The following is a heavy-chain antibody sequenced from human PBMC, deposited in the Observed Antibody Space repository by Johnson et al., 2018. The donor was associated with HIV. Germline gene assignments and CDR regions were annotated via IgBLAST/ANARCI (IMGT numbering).Heavy chain of an antibody. Sequence: VQLVESGGGVVQPGRSLRLSCAASGFTFSSYGMHWVRQAPGKGLEWVAVISYDESNKYYADSVKGRFTISRDNSKNTLYLQMSSLRVEDTAFYYCAKDMAPSGSYHRPLPGSFDIWGQGTMVTVSS. CDR3: AKDMAPSGSYHRPLPGSFDI. CDR2: ISYDESNK. V-gene: IGHV3-30*18. D-gene: IGHD1-26*01. CDR1: GFTFSSYG. J-gene: IGHJ3*02.